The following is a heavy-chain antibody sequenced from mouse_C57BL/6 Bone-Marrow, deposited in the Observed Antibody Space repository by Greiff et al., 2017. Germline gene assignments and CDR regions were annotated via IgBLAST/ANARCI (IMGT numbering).Heavy chain of an antibody. CDR1: GFTFSSYA. Sequence: EVHLVESGEGLVKPGGSLKLSCAASGFTFSSYAMSWVRQTPEKRLEWVAYISSGGDYIYYADTVKGRFTISRDNARNTLYLQMSSLKSEYTAMYYCTRGAGSSYVGYWYFDVWGTGTTVTVAS. J-gene: IGHJ1*03. V-gene: IGHV5-9-1*02. D-gene: IGHD1-1*01. CDR3: TRGAGSSYVGYWYFDV. CDR2: ISSGGDYI.